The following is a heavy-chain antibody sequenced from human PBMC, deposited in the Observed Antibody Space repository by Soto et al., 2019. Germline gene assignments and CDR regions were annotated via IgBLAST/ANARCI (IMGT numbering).Heavy chain of an antibody. V-gene: IGHV3-23*01. CDR1: GFTFSSYA. J-gene: IGHJ4*02. CDR2: ISGSGGST. D-gene: IGHD2-2*01. CDR3: AKDGQYQLPYYFDY. Sequence: GGSLRLSCAASGFTFSSYAMSWVRQAPGKGLEWVSAISGSGGSTYYAGSVKGRFTISRDNSKNTLYLQMNSLRAEDTAVYYCAKDGQYQLPYYFDYWGQGTLVTAPQ.